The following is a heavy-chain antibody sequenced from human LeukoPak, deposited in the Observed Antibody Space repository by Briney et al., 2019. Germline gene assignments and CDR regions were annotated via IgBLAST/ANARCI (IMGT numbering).Heavy chain of an antibody. Sequence: GGSLRLSCVASGFTVSRNYMRWVRQAPGKGLDWVSLMYSDGNTFYADSVKGRFTMSLDNSKNTLYLQMNRLRPEDTAVYYCARDRHCDSTSYFGVWGRGTLVTVSS. CDR3: ARDRHCDSTSYFGV. J-gene: IGHJ4*02. CDR1: GFTVSRNY. CDR2: MYSDGNT. D-gene: IGHD2-2*01. V-gene: IGHV3-53*01.